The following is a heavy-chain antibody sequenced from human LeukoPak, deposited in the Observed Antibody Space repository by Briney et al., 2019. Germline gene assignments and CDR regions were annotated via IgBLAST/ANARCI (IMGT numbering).Heavy chain of an antibody. CDR3: PKDLYSYGFFDY. V-gene: IGHV3-23*01. CDR1: GLTFSSYA. CDR2: ISGSGGSR. D-gene: IGHD5-18*01. Sequence: GGSLRLSCAASGLTFSSYAMSWVRQAPGKGLEWVSAISGSGGSRFYADSVKGRFTISRDNSKNTLYLQMNSLRAEDTAIYYCPKDLYSYGFFDYWGQGTLVTVSS. J-gene: IGHJ4*02.